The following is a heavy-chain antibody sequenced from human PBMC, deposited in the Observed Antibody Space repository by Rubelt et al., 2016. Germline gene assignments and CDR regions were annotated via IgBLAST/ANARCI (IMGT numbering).Heavy chain of an antibody. CDR2: ISSSSSYI. CDR3: AKDSAEYYYGMDV. V-gene: IGHV3-21*01. Sequence: ISSSSSYIYYADSVKGRFTISRDNAKNSLYLQMNSLRAEDTAVYYCAKDSAEYYYGMDVWGQGTTVTVSS. J-gene: IGHJ6*02.